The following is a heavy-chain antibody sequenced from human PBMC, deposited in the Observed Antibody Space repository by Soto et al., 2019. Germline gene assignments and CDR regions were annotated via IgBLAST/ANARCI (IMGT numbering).Heavy chain of an antibody. Sequence: PSETLSLTCTVSGGSISSGGYYWSWIRQHPGKGLGWIGYIYYSGSTYYNPSLKSRVTISVDTSKNQFPLKLSSVTAADTAVYYCARGPRDFWSWFDPCGQGTLVTVSS. CDR2: IYYSGST. CDR1: GGSISSGGYY. J-gene: IGHJ5*02. D-gene: IGHD3-3*01. CDR3: ARGPRDFWSWFDP. V-gene: IGHV4-31*03.